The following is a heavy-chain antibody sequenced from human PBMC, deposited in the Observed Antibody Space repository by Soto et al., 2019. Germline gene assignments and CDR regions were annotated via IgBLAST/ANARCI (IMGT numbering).Heavy chain of an antibody. D-gene: IGHD3-3*01. V-gene: IGHV1-69*13. Sequence: SVNFSCKASGGSFGNSAINWVRQTPGQGLEWLGGFIPVYRTLNYAQKFQVRVTITADESTGTAYMTLSSLASDDTAVYYCATGVIWIGYFTVDSWGQGTRVTV. CDR3: ATGVIWIGYFTVDS. J-gene: IGHJ4*02. CDR1: GGSFGNSA. CDR2: FIPVYRTL.